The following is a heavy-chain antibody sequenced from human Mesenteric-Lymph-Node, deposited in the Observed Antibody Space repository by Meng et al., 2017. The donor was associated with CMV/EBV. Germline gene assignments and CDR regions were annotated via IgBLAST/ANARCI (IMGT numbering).Heavy chain of an antibody. CDR1: GFTLSSNW. V-gene: IGHV3-9*01. J-gene: IGHJ6*02. CDR3: AKDKYYDCWYGYPGMDV. D-gene: IGHD3-3*01. Sequence: GGSLRLSCAASGFTLSSNWMTWVRQAPGKGLEWVSGISWNSGSVGYADSVKGRFTISRDNAKNSLYLQMNSLRAEATALYYCAKDKYYDCWYGYPGMDVWGQGTTVTVSS. CDR2: ISWNSGSV.